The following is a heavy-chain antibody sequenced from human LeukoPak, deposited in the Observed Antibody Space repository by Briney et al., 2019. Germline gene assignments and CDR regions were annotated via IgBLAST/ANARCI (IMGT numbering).Heavy chain of an antibody. V-gene: IGHV4-30-4*08. D-gene: IGHD1/OR15-1a*01. CDR1: GGSFRSRNYL. Sequence: TSETLSLTCTVSGGSFRSRNYLWSWIRQTPGEGLEWIGYISYSGSANYNPSLKSRVTISIDTSNSQFSLRLRSVTAADTAVYYCAREVNIQADSDAFDIWGPGTTVTVSS. J-gene: IGHJ3*02. CDR3: AREVNIQADSDAFDI. CDR2: ISYSGSA.